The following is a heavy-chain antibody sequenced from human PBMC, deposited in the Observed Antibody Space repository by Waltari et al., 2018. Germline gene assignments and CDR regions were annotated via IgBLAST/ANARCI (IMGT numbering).Heavy chain of an antibody. CDR1: GGSISSGSYY. J-gene: IGHJ4*02. D-gene: IGHD3-22*01. CDR3: ARGSSTGDYYDSSGYYDY. CDR2: IYMSGST. V-gene: IGHV4-61*09. Sequence: QVQLQESGPGLVKPSQTLSLTCSVSGGSISSGSYYWSWIRQPAGKGLEWIGYIYMSGSTNYNPSLKSRVTLSVDTSKNQFSLKLSSVTAADTAVYYCARGSSTGDYYDSSGYYDYWGQGILVTVSS.